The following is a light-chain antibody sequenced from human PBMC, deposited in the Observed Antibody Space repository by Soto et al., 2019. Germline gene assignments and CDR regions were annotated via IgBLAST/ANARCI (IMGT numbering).Light chain of an antibody. CDR2: AAS. J-gene: IGKJ4*01. CDR1: QDISNY. Sequence: DIQMTQSPSSLSASVRDRVTITCQASQDISNYLNWYQQKPGKAPKLLIYAASSLQSGVPSRFSGSGSGTDFTLTISSLQPEDFATYYCQQSYSTLTFGGGTKVDIK. V-gene: IGKV1-39*01. CDR3: QQSYSTLT.